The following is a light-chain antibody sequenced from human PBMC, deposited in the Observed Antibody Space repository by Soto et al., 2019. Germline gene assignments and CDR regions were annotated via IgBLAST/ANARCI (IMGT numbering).Light chain of an antibody. J-gene: IGKJ2*01. CDR1: QSVNTN. CDR3: QKYNNWPPHT. Sequence: EIVMTQSPATLSVSPGERATLSCRASQSVNTNLAWYQQKPGRAPRLLIHGASTRATGIPARFSGSGSGTEFTLNISSLQSEDFAVYYCQKYNNWPPHTFGQGTKLEIK. V-gene: IGKV3-15*01. CDR2: GAS.